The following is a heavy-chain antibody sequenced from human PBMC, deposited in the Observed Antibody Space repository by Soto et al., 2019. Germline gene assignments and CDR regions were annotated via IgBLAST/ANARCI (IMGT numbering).Heavy chain of an antibody. CDR1: GFTFSSYA. V-gene: IGHV3-30-3*01. D-gene: IGHD1-26*01. CDR3: ARGEGATTGSAFDI. J-gene: IGHJ3*02. CDR2: ISYDGSNK. Sequence: LRLSCAASGFTFSSYAMHWVRQAPGKGLEWVAVISYDGSNKYYADSVKGRFTISRDNSKNTLYLQMNSLRAEDTAVYYCARGEGATTGSAFDIWGQGTMVTVSS.